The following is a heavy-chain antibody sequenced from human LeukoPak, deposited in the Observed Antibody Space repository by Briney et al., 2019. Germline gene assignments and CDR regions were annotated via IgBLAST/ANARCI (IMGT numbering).Heavy chain of an antibody. D-gene: IGHD3-22*01. CDR2: VSDYNTKT. Sequence: ASVKVSCKASGYTFTNYGISWVRQAPGQGLEWMGWVSDYNTKTNYAQKLQGRVTMTTDTSTSTAYMELRSLRSDDTAVYYCARAPYYYDSSGYYYHMDVWGKGTTVTVSS. CDR1: GYTFTNYG. CDR3: ARAPYYYDSSGYYYHMDV. V-gene: IGHV1-18*01. J-gene: IGHJ6*03.